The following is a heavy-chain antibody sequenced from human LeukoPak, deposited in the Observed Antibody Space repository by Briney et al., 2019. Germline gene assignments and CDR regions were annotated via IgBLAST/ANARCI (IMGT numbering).Heavy chain of an antibody. D-gene: IGHD3-10*01. CDR3: ARDQWVARFGELYLFDY. J-gene: IGHJ4*02. V-gene: IGHV3-23*01. CDR1: GFTFSSYA. CDR2: ISCSGGST. Sequence: SGGSLRLSCAASGFTFSSYAMSWVRQAPGKGLEWVSAISCSGGSTYYADSVKGRFTISRDNSKNTLYLQMNSLRAEDTAVYYCARDQWVARFGELYLFDYWGQGTLVTVSS.